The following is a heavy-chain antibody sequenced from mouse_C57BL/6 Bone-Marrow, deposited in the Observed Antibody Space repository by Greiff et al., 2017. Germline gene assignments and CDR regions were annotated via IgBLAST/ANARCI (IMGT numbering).Heavy chain of an antibody. Sequence: QVQLQQSGAELAKPGASVKLSCKASGYTFTSYWMHWVKQRPGQGLEWIGYINPSSGYTKYNQKFKDKAKLTADKSSSTAYMQLSSLTYEDSAVYYCARSVHWYFDVWGTGTTVTVSS. V-gene: IGHV1-7*01. J-gene: IGHJ1*03. CDR2: INPSSGYT. CDR1: GYTFTSYW. CDR3: ARSVHWYFDV.